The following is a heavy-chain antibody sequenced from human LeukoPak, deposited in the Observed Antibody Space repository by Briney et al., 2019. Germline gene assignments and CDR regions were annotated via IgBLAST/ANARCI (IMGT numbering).Heavy chain of an antibody. Sequence: GGSLRLSCAASGLAFSFYAMSWPRQPPGKGLEWVSTINANSGTTSYAASVRGRFTISRDNSKNTLYLQVNTLRADDTATYYCAKLVSGGLAVTADWFHPWGQGTLVVVSS. V-gene: IGHV3-23*01. D-gene: IGHD6-19*01. CDR1: GLAFSFYA. J-gene: IGHJ5*01. CDR2: INANSGTT. CDR3: AKLVSGGLAVTADWFHP.